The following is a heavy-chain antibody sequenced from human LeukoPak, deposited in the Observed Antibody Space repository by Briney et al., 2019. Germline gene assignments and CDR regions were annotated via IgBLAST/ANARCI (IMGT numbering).Heavy chain of an antibody. D-gene: IGHD5-24*01. CDR3: ARDQGISMATIAAFDI. CDR1: GYTFTSYY. J-gene: IGHJ3*02. CDR2: INPSGGST. Sequence: GASVKVSCKASGYTFTSYYMHWVRQAPGQGLEWMGIINPSGGSTSYAQKFQGRVTMTRDTSTSTVYMELSSLRSEDTAVYYCARDQGISMATIAAFDIWGQGTMVTVSS. V-gene: IGHV1-46*01.